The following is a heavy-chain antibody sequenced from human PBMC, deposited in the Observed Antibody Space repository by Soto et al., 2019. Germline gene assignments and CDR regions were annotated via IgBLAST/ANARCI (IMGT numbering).Heavy chain of an antibody. CDR3: ARHVVPATNYFAY. J-gene: IGHJ4*02. D-gene: IGHD2-2*01. V-gene: IGHV4-59*08. CDR2: IYYSGST. CDR1: GGSISSYY. Sequence: SETLSLTCTVSGGSISSYYRSWIRQPPGKGLEWIGYIYYSGSTNYNPSLKSRVTISVDTSKNQFSLKLSSVTVADTAVYYCARHVVPATNYFAYWGQGTLVTVSS.